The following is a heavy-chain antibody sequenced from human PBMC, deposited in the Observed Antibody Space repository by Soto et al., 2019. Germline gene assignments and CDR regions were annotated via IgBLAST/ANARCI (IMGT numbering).Heavy chain of an antibody. CDR2: ITGSGAPA. CDR3: AKDPIGDYVGAFDF. Sequence: EVQLLESGGGLVQPGQSLRLSCAASGFTFSTYALTWVRQPPGKGLEWVAAITGSGAPANYADSVKGRFTISRDNSKNTLYLQMNSLTAEDTAVYFCAKDPIGDYVGAFDFWGRGTMVTVSS. CDR1: GFTFSTYA. D-gene: IGHD4-17*01. V-gene: IGHV3-23*01. J-gene: IGHJ3*01.